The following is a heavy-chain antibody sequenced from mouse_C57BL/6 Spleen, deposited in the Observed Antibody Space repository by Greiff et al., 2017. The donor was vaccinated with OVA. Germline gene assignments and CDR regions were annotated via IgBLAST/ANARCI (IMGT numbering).Heavy chain of an antibody. J-gene: IGHJ2*01. CDR3: ARSRGSSDY. V-gene: IGHV1-50*01. D-gene: IGHD1-1*01. CDR1: GYTFTSYW. Sequence: QVHVKQPGAELVKPGASVKLSCKASGYTFTSYWMQWVKQRPGQGLEWIGEIDPSDSYTNYNQKFKGKATLTVDTSSSTAYMQLSSLTSEDSAVYYCARSRGSSDYWGQGTTLTVSS. CDR2: IDPSDSYT.